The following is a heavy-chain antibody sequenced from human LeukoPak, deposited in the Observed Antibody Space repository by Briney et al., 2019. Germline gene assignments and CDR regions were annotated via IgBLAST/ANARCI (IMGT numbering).Heavy chain of an antibody. Sequence: PSETLSLTCTVSGGSISNSNYCGGWIRPPPGKGLEWIGSISYSGSTYYNPSLKSRVTISVDTSKTQFSLKVSSVTAADTAVFTCPRHYVDIRTGRASYYYYGLDVWGQGTTVTVSS. CDR2: ISYSGST. D-gene: IGHD3-16*02. J-gene: IGHJ6*02. V-gene: IGHV4-39*01. CDR1: GGSISNSNYC. CDR3: PRHYVDIRTGRASYYYYGLDV.